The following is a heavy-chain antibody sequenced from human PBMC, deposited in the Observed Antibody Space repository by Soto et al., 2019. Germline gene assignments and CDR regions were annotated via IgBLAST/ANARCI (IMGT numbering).Heavy chain of an antibody. Sequence: PGGSLRLSCAASGFTFSSYWMSWVRQAPGKGLEWVSVIYSGGSTYYADSVKGRFTISRDNSKNTLYLQMNSLRAEDTAVYYCASDLRKGYYFGMDVWGQGTTVTVSS. CDR3: ASDLRKGYYFGMDV. V-gene: IGHV3-66*01. CDR1: GFTFSSYW. J-gene: IGHJ6*02. CDR2: IYSGGST.